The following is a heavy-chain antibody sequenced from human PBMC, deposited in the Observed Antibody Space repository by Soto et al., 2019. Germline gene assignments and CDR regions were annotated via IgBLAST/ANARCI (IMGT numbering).Heavy chain of an antibody. J-gene: IGHJ6*03. Sequence: QVQLVQSGAEVKKPGASVKVSCKASGYTFTSYGISWVRQAPGQGLERMGWISAYNGNTNYAQKLQGRVTMTTDTSTSTAYMELRSLRSDDTAVYYCASGIVVPAATYYYYYYMDVWGKGTTVTVSS. CDR3: ASGIVVPAATYYYYYYMDV. V-gene: IGHV1-18*01. D-gene: IGHD2-2*01. CDR2: ISAYNGNT. CDR1: GYTFTSYG.